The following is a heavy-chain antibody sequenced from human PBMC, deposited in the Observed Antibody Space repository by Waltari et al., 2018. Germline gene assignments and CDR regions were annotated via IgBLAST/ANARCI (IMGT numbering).Heavy chain of an antibody. CDR3: ATVPLVLSEPKSYNWFDP. CDR1: GYTLPELS. D-gene: IGHD1-1*01. V-gene: IGHV1-24*01. Sequence: QVQLVQSGAEVKKPGASVKVSCKVSGYTLPELSLHWVRPAPGKGLEWMGGFDPEDGETIYAQKFQGRVTMTEDTSTDTAYMELSSLRSEDTAVYYCATVPLVLSEPKSYNWFDPWGQGTLVTVSS. J-gene: IGHJ5*02. CDR2: FDPEDGET.